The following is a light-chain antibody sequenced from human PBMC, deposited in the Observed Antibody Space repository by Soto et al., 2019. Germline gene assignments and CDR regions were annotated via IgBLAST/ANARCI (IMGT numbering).Light chain of an antibody. Sequence: EIVLTQSPATLSLSPGESATLSCRASQSVSRYLAWYQQKPGQAPRLLIYDASNRATGLPARFSGSGSGTDFTRTISSLEPEDFAVYYCQQRSNWPVTFGQGTKLEIK. V-gene: IGKV3-11*01. J-gene: IGKJ2*01. CDR1: QSVSRY. CDR2: DAS. CDR3: QQRSNWPVT.